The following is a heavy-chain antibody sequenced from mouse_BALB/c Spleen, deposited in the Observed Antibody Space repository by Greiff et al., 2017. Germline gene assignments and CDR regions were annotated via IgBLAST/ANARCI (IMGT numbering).Heavy chain of an antibody. Sequence: EVQLVESGGGLVKPGGSLKLSCAASGFTFSDYYMYWVRQTPEKRLEWVTTISDGGSYTYYPDSVKGRFTISRDNAKNNLYLQMSSLKSEDTAMYYCARGGDYYRAWFAYWGQGTLVTVSA. CDR3: ARGGDYYRAWFAY. V-gene: IGHV5-4*02. J-gene: IGHJ3*01. CDR2: ISDGGSYT. CDR1: GFTFSDYY. D-gene: IGHD2-12*01.